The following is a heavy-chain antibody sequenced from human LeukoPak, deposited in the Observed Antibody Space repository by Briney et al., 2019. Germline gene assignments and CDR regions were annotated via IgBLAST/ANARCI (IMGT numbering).Heavy chain of an antibody. D-gene: IGHD4-23*01. CDR1: GFTASSNY. J-gene: IGHJ6*02. CDR3: ATDYAGNSLWYYYGLGV. CDR2: IRSDSRYI. Sequence: PGGSLRLSCASSGFTASSNYMRWVRHAPGKGLGWVLFIRSDSRYIAYADSVKARFTISRDNDKNSLYLQRNSLRAEDTAVYYCATDYAGNSLWYYYGLGVWGQGTTVTVSS. V-gene: IGHV3-21*01.